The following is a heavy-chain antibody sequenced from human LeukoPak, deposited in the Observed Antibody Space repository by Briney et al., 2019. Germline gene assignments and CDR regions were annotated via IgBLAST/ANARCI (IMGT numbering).Heavy chain of an antibody. V-gene: IGHV3-23*01. D-gene: IGHD3-22*01. CDR2: ISGSGRST. CDR3: AKDGYDSSGYPYFDS. CDR1: GFTFSNYG. J-gene: IGHJ4*02. Sequence: GGSLRLSCSASGFTFSNYGMSWVRQPPGKGVEWVSAISGSGRSTYYADSVKGRFTISRDSSKNTLFLQMNTLRAEDTAVYYCAKDGYDSSGYPYFDSWGQGTLVTVSS.